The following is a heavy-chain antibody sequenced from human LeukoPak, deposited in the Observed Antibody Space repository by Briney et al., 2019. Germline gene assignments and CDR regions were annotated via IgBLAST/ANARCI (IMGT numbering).Heavy chain of an antibody. CDR3: ARDRITMVRGVIGSSFDY. CDR2: ISAYNGDT. V-gene: IGHV1-18*01. D-gene: IGHD3-10*01. Sequence: GASVKVSCKASGYTFTSYGINWVRQAPGQGLEWMGWISAYNGDTNYAQKFQGRVTMTRDTSISTAYMELSRLRSDDTAVYYCARDRITMVRGVIGSSFDYWGQGTLVTVSS. CDR1: GYTFTSYG. J-gene: IGHJ4*02.